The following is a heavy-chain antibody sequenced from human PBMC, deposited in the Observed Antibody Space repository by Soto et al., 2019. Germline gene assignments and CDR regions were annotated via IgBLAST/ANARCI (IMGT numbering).Heavy chain of an antibody. J-gene: IGHJ4*02. D-gene: IGHD5-12*01. CDR2: VSHSGNT. Sequence: QVQLQESGPGLVKPSGTLSLTCAVSSGSITSSNWWSWVRQPPGKGLEWIGEVSHSGNTNYTPSLKSRVTISVDKSRNQFSLRLNSVTAADTAVYYCARNRYGGYDFDYWGQGTLVTVSS. CDR1: SGSITSSNW. CDR3: ARNRYGGYDFDY. V-gene: IGHV4-4*02.